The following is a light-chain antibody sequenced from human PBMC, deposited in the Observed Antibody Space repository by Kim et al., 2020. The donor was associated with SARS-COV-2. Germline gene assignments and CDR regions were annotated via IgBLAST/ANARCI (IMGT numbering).Light chain of an antibody. CDR1: QSISTY. J-gene: IGKJ2*01. CDR3: QQSYLTPYT. CDR2: GTF. V-gene: IGKV1-39*01. Sequence: DIQMTQSPSSLSASVGDRVSITCRASQSISTYLNWYQHKPGKAPKVMIYGTFSLESGVPPRFSGSGSGTEFTLSISSLQPEDFATYYCQQSYLTPYTFGQGTKLEI.